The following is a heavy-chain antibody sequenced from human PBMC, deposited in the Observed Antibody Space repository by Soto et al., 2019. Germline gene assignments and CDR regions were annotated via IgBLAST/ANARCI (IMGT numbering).Heavy chain of an antibody. V-gene: IGHV3-33*01. J-gene: IGHJ4*02. CDR2: IWNDGNGY. Sequence: GALRLSCAASGFNFNNYGMHWVRQAPGKGLEWVAVIWNDGNGYYYANSVRGRFTISRDNSKNTVNLQMNSLRAEDTAVYYCARDPWAADYWGQGTLVTVSS. CDR1: GFNFNNYG. D-gene: IGHD3-16*01. CDR3: ARDPWAADY.